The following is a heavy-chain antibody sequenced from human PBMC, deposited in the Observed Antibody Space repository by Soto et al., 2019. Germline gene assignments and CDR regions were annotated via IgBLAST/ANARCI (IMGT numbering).Heavy chain of an antibody. V-gene: IGHV3-53*04. CDR3: ASSFGVATTFYYYYYMDV. CDR2: IYSGGST. Sequence: PGGSLRLSCAASGFTVSSNYMSWVRQAPGKGLEWVSVIYSGGSTYYADSVKGRFTISRHNSKNTLYLQMNSLRAEDTAVYYCASSFGVATTFYYYYYMDVWGKGTTVTVSS. J-gene: IGHJ6*03. D-gene: IGHD5-12*01. CDR1: GFTVSSNY.